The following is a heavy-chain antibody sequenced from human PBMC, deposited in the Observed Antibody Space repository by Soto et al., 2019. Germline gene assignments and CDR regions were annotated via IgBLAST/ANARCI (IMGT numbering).Heavy chain of an antibody. CDR2: IYYSGST. V-gene: IGHV4-59*08. D-gene: IGHD4-4*01. Sequence: SETLSPTCTVSGGSISSYYWSWIRQPPGKGLEWIGYIYYSGSTNYNPSLKSRVTISVDTSKNQFSLKLSSVTAADTAVYFCARLGYRNLIDYWGQGTLVTVSS. CDR1: GGSISSYY. J-gene: IGHJ4*02. CDR3: ARLGYRNLIDY.